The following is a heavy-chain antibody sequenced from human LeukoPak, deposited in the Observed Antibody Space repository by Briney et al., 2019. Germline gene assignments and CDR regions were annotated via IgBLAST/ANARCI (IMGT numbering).Heavy chain of an antibody. D-gene: IGHD3-3*01. J-gene: IGHJ5*02. Sequence: QAGGSLRLSCAASGFIFSSYVISWVRQAPGKWLEWVSGISGSGGITYYADSVKGRFTISRDNSKNTLYLQMNSLRAEDTAVYYCAKDALDFWSGRTPNWFDPWGQGTLVTVSS. CDR3: AKDALDFWSGRTPNWFDP. CDR2: ISGSGGIT. CDR1: GFIFSSYV. V-gene: IGHV3-23*01.